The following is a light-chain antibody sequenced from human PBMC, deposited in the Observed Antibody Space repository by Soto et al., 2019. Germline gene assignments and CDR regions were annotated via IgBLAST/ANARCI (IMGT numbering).Light chain of an antibody. CDR2: EAS. CDR1: QGISNF. CDR3: QQLNTLPFT. Sequence: IQLTQSPSSLSASVGDRVTITCRASQGISNFLAWYQQKPGKAPKLMIYEASTLQSGVPSRFSGSGSGTEFTLTISGLLPEDFATYHCQQLNTLPFTFGQGTRLENK. J-gene: IGKJ5*01. V-gene: IGKV1-9*01.